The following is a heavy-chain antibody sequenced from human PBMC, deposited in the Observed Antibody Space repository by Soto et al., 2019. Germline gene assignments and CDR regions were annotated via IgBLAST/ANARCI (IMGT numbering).Heavy chain of an antibody. CDR3: ARDCTGGSCFCIY. CDR2: INTYNGNS. V-gene: IGHV1-18*01. Sequence: QVQLVQSAAEVKKPGASVKVSCKASGYTLTNYAISWVRQAPGQGPEWMGWINTYNGNSNYAQKFQGRVTMTTDTSTNTAYMELRSLTSDDTAVDYCARDCTGGSCFCIYWCQGTLVTVSS. CDR1: GYTLTNYA. J-gene: IGHJ4*02. D-gene: IGHD2-15*01.